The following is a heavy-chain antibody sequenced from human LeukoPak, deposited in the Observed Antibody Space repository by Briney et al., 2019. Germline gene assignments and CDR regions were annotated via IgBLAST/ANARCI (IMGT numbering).Heavy chain of an antibody. D-gene: IGHD1-26*01. CDR3: ASGTWEGWLDP. Sequence: GSSVKVSCKASGGTFGNYAIHWVRRAPGQGLEWMAKIILVFGTPNYAQKFQGRVTITADESTSTVYMELSSLTSDDTAVYYCASGTWEGWLDPWGQGTLVTVSS. CDR1: GGTFGNYA. CDR2: IILVFGTP. V-gene: IGHV1-69*13. J-gene: IGHJ5*02.